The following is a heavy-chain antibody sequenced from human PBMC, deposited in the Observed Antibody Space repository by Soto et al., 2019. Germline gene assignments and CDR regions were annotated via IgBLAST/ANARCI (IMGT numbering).Heavy chain of an antibody. CDR1: GFTFSSYW. Sequence: EVQLVESGGGSVQPGGSLRLSCAASGFTFSSYWMSWVRQAPGKGLEWVANIKQDGSEKYYVDSVKGRFTISRDNAKNSLYLQMNSLRAEDTAVYYCARVGQPVGDYYYGMDVWGQGTTVTVSS. D-gene: IGHD3-3*01. J-gene: IGHJ6*02. CDR2: IKQDGSEK. V-gene: IGHV3-7*03. CDR3: ARVGQPVGDYYYGMDV.